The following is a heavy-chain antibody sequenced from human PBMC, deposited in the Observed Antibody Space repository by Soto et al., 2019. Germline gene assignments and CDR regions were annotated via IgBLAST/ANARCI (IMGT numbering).Heavy chain of an antibody. V-gene: IGHV1-2*02. CDR1: GYMFTGYY. CDR2: INPKSGGT. CDR3: ATDRVAFDM. Sequence: ASVKISCKASGYMFTGYYIHWVRQAPGQGLEWMGWINPKSGGTKYAEKFQGRVSMTGDTSITTAYMELSSLRSDDTAVYYCATDRVAFDMWGEGTKVTVSS. J-gene: IGHJ3*02. D-gene: IGHD3-22*01.